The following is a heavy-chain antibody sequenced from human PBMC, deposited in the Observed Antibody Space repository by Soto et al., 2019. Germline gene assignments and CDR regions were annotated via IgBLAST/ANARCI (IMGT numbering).Heavy chain of an antibody. D-gene: IGHD1-1*01. CDR2: IYHSGST. CDR1: GYSISSGYY. J-gene: IGHJ4*02. CDR3: ARGMKLERVGFDY. V-gene: IGHV4-38-2*01. Sequence: SETLSLTCAVSGYSISSGYYWGWIRQPPGKGLEWIGSIYHSGSTYYNPSLKSRVTISVDTSKNQFSLKLSSVTAADTAVYYCARGMKLERVGFDYWGQGTLGTVSS.